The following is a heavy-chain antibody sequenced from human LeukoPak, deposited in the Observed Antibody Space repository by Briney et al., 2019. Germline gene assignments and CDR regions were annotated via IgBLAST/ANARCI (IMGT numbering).Heavy chain of an antibody. CDR3: ARLGPKRYYDILTGSGNNWFDP. D-gene: IGHD3-9*01. Sequence: SETLFLTCTVSGGSISSYYWSWIRQPPGKGLEWIGYIYYSGSTNYNPSLKSRVTISVDTSKNQFSLKLSSVTAADTAVYYCARLGPKRYYDILTGSGNNWFDPWGQGTLVTVSS. V-gene: IGHV4-59*08. CDR1: GGSISSYY. CDR2: IYYSGST. J-gene: IGHJ5*02.